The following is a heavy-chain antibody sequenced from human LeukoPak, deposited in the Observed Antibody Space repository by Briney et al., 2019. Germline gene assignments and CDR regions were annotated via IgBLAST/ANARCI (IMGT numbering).Heavy chain of an antibody. CDR3: ARTIVVVTADAFDI. CDR1: GGSISSGGYY. CDR2: IYYSGST. Sequence: SQTLSLTCTVSGGSISSGGYYWSWIRQHPGKGLEWIGYIYYSGSTYYNPSLKSRVTISVDTSKNQFSLKLSSVTAADTAVYYCARTIVVVTADAFDIWGQGTMVTVSS. D-gene: IGHD2-21*02. J-gene: IGHJ3*02. V-gene: IGHV4-31*03.